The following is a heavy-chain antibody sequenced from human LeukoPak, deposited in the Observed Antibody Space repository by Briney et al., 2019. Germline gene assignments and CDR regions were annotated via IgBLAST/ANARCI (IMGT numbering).Heavy chain of an antibody. V-gene: IGHV3-23*01. J-gene: IGHJ6*04. CDR3: AKSPLGDCSSTSCYAWYYYGMDV. CDR1: GFTFDDYA. CDR2: ISGSGDST. D-gene: IGHD2-2*01. Sequence: GRSLRLSCAASGFTFDDYAMHWVRQAPGKGLEWVSGISGSGDSTYYADSVKGRFTISRDNSKNTLYLQMNSLRAEDTAVYYCAKSPLGDCSSTSCYAWYYYGMDVWGKGTTVTVSS.